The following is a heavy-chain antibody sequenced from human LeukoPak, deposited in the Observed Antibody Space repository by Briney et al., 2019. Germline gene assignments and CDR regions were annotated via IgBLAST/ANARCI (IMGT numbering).Heavy chain of an antibody. CDR1: GFIFNNYW. J-gene: IGHJ5*02. Sequence: GGSLRLSCAGSGFIFNNYWMRWVRQATGKGLEWVAKIKKNGSKKYYADCVKGRFTISREYAKNSLYLQMNSLRAEDTAVYYCARIPYSGTWYWFDPWGQGTLVTVSS. CDR3: ARIPYSGTWYWFDP. CDR2: IKKNGSKK. V-gene: IGHV3-7*03. D-gene: IGHD6-13*01.